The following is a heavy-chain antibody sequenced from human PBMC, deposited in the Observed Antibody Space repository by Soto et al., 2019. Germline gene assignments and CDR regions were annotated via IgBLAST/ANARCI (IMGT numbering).Heavy chain of an antibody. J-gene: IGHJ4*02. Sequence: GGSLRLSCAASGFTFSSYGMHWVRQAPGKGLEWVAVIWYDGSNKYYADSVKGRFTISRDNSKNTLYLQMNSLRAEDRAVYCCARGENVLYYDFWSGYAHLDYWGQGTLVTVSS. CDR1: GFTFSSYG. CDR2: IWYDGSNK. D-gene: IGHD3-3*01. CDR3: ARGENVLYYDFWSGYAHLDY. V-gene: IGHV3-33*08.